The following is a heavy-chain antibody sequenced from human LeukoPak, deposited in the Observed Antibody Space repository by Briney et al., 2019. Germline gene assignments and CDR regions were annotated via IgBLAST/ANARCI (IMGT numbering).Heavy chain of an antibody. CDR2: INHSGST. V-gene: IGHV4-34*01. D-gene: IGHD3-22*01. J-gene: IGHJ6*03. Sequence: SETLSLTCAVYGGSFSGYYWSWIRQPPGKGLEWIGEINHSGSTNYNPSLKSRVTISVDTSKNQFSPKLSSVTAADTAVYYCARGRRISGSDYYYYMDVWGKGTTVTVSS. CDR3: ARGRRISGSDYYYYMDV. CDR1: GGSFSGYY.